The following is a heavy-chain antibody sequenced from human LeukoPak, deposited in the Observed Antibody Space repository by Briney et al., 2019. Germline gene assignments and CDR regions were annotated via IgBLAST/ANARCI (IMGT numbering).Heavy chain of an antibody. Sequence: GGSLRLSCAASGFTFSSYAMSWVRQAPGKGLVWVSGISGSGGSTYYAESVKGRFTISRDNSKSTLYLQMNSLRAEDTAVYYCAKVHSSSWYDWFDPWGQGTLVTVSS. J-gene: IGHJ5*02. D-gene: IGHD6-13*01. CDR2: ISGSGGST. CDR3: AKVHSSSWYDWFDP. V-gene: IGHV3-23*01. CDR1: GFTFSSYA.